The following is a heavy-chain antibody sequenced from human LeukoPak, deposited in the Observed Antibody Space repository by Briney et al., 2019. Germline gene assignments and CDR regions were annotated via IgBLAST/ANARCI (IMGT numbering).Heavy chain of an antibody. V-gene: IGHV1-2*02. D-gene: IGHD2-2*01. CDR2: INPNDGDT. Sequence: ASVKVSCKASGYTFTDYYMHWVRQAPGQGFEWMGWINPNDGDTNYAQKFRGRVTMTRDTSISTAHMEVSRLRSDDTAVYYCARANFLYCSSSTCLFDYWGQGTLVTVSS. CDR3: ARANFLYCSSSTCLFDY. CDR1: GYTFTDYY. J-gene: IGHJ4*02.